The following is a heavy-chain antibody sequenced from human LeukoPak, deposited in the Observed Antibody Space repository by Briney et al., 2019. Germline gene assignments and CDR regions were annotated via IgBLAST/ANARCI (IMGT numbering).Heavy chain of an antibody. Sequence: SETLFLTCTVSGASISSSPYYWGWIRQPPGKGLEWIGSIYYSGSTYYNPSLKSRVTISVDTSKNQFSLKLSSVTAADTAVYYCARRGAGSGWYYFDYWGQGTLVTVSP. CDR1: GASISSSPYY. J-gene: IGHJ4*02. CDR3: ARRGAGSGWYYFDY. CDR2: IYYSGST. D-gene: IGHD6-19*01. V-gene: IGHV4-39*01.